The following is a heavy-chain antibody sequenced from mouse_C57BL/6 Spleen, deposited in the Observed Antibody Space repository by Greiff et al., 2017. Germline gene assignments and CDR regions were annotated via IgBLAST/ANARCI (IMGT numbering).Heavy chain of an antibody. Sequence: QVQLKESGAELARPGASVKMSCKASGYTFTSYTMHWVKQRPGQGLEWIGYINPSSGYTKYNQKFKDKATLTADKSSSTAYMQLSSLTSEDSAVYYCARSNYDYDIAYWGQGTLVTVSA. J-gene: IGHJ3*01. V-gene: IGHV1-4*01. CDR1: GYTFTSYT. CDR2: INPSSGYT. CDR3: ARSNYDYDIAY. D-gene: IGHD2-4*01.